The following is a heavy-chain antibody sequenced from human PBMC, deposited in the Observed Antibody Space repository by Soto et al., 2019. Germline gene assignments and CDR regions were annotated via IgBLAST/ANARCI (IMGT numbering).Heavy chain of an antibody. Sequence: QVQLRESGPGLVKPSETLSLTCTVSGDSITGSYWSWIRQPPGKTLEWIGYIYHSGTTTYNPSLNGRFSISVDTSKNQFFLRLTSVIAADTAVYYCARDMPYAAGSLAGCDYWGQGILVTVSS. CDR3: ARDMPYAAGSLAGCDY. CDR1: GDSITGSY. CDR2: IYHSGTT. D-gene: IGHD1-26*01. J-gene: IGHJ4*02. V-gene: IGHV4-59*01.